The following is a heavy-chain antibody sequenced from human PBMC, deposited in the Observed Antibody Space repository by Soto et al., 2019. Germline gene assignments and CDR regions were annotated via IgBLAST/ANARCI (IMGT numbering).Heavy chain of an antibody. D-gene: IGHD6-19*01. CDR1: GYTFTGYY. CDR3: ARGVGDAIAVAGTYYYYYMDV. V-gene: IGHV1-2*04. CDR2: INPNSGGT. J-gene: IGHJ6*03. Sequence: ASVKVSCKASGYTFTGYYMHWVRQAPGQGLEWMGWINPNSGGTNYAQKFQGWVTMTRDTSISTAYMELSRLRSDDTAVYYCARGVGDAIAVAGTYYYYYMDVWGKGTTVTVSS.